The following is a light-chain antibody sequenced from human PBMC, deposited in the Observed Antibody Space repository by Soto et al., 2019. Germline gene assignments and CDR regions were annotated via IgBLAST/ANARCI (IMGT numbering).Light chain of an antibody. CDR2: EVD. V-gene: IGLV2-14*01. J-gene: IGLJ1*01. CDR1: SSDVGGYNY. Sequence: QSVLAQPASVSGSPGQSTIISCTGTSSDVGGYNYVSWYQQHPGKAPKFLIYEVDNRPSGVSDRFSGSKSGNTASLTISGLQAEDEADYYCSSYTSSNTLVFGAGTKLTVL. CDR3: SSYTSSNTLV.